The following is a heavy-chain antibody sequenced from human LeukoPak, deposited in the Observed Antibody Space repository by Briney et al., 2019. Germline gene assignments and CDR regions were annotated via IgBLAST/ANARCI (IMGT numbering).Heavy chain of an antibody. CDR2: IYHDGST. CDR3: VRDRGRWPHYAFDI. J-gene: IGHJ3*02. V-gene: IGHV4-39*07. CDR1: GGSNSSSTYY. Sequence: SETLSLTCTVSGGSNSSSTYYWGWIRQPPGKGLEWIGNIYHDGSTYYDPSLKSRVTISIDTSKNQFSLNLSSVTAADTAVYYCVRDRGRWPHYAFDIWGHGTMVTVSS. D-gene: IGHD3-10*01.